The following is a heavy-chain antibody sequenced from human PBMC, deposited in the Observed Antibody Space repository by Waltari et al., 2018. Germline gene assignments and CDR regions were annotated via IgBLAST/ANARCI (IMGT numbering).Heavy chain of an antibody. Sequence: QVQLVQSGAEVKKPGSSVKVSCKASGGTFSSYAISWVRQAPGQGLEWMGVIIPIFGTAKYAQKVQGRVTITTDESTSTAYMELSSLRSEDTAVYYCARDQTTVVTYDNWFDPWGQGTLVTVSS. J-gene: IGHJ5*02. CDR3: ARDQTTVVTYDNWFDP. CDR2: IIPIFGTA. CDR1: GGTFSSYA. D-gene: IGHD4-17*01. V-gene: IGHV1-69*05.